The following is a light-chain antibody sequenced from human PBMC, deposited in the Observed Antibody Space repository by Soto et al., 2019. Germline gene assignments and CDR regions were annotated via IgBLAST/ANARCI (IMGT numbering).Light chain of an antibody. V-gene: IGLV2-18*02. CDR1: STDFVSYNR. CDR3: CSYAGNNIFV. Sequence: QSALTQPPSVSGSPGQSVTIPCTGTSTDFVSYNRVSWYQQPPGTAPKLIIYEASNRPSGVPDRFSGSKSGNTASMTISGLQAEDEANYYCCSYAGNNIFVFGTGTKLTVL. CDR2: EAS. J-gene: IGLJ1*01.